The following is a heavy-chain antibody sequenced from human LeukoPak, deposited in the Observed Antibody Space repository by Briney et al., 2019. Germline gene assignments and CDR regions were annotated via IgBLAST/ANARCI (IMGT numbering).Heavy chain of an antibody. J-gene: IGHJ5*02. CDR3: ARRDRNLVRGLPEADWFDP. D-gene: IGHD3-10*01. V-gene: IGHV5-10-1*01. CDR1: GYSLTSYW. CDR2: IDPSDSYT. Sequence: GESLKIFCKGSGYSLTSYWISWVRQMPGKGLEWMGRIDPSDSYTNYSPSFQGHVTISADKSISTAYLQWSSLKASDTAMYYCARRDRNLVRGLPEADWFDPWGQGTLVTVSS.